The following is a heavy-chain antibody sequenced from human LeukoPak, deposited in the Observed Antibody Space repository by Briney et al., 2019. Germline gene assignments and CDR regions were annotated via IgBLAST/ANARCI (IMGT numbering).Heavy chain of an antibody. V-gene: IGHV3-30*18. J-gene: IGHJ4*02. CDR3: AKATNSGWYYFDY. D-gene: IGHD6-19*01. CDR2: ISFDGSNK. Sequence: PGGSLRLSCAASRFTFSSYGMHWVRQAPGKGLEWVAVISFDGSNKYYADSVKGRFTISRDNSKNTLDLQMNSLRAEDTAVYYCAKATNSGWYYFDYWGQGTLVTVSP. CDR1: RFTFSSYG.